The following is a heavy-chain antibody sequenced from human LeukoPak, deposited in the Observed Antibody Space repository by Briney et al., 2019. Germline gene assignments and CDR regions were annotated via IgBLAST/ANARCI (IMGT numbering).Heavy chain of an antibody. V-gene: IGHV4-34*01. J-gene: IGHJ3*02. CDR1: GGSFSGYY. CDR2: INHSGST. CDR3: ARRVIVGATRGAFDI. D-gene: IGHD1-26*01. Sequence: SETLSLTCAVYGGSFSGYYWSWIRQPPGKGLEWIGEINHSGSTNYNPSLKSRVTISVDTSKNQFSLKLSSVTAADTAVYYCARRVIVGATRGAFDIWGQGTMVTVSS.